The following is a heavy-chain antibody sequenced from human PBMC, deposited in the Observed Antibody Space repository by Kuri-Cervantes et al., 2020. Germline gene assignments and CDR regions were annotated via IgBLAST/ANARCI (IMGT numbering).Heavy chain of an antibody. CDR3: ARDGVGDTAMAYYYYGMDV. CDR1: GYTFTGYY. CDR2: INPNSGGT. Sequence: ASVKVSCKASGYTFTGYYMHWVRQAPGQGLEWMGWINPNSGGTNYAQKFQGRVTMTRDTSISTAYMELSRLRSDDTAAYYCARDGVGDTAMAYYYYGMDVWGQGTTVTVSS. V-gene: IGHV1-2*02. J-gene: IGHJ6*02. D-gene: IGHD5-18*01.